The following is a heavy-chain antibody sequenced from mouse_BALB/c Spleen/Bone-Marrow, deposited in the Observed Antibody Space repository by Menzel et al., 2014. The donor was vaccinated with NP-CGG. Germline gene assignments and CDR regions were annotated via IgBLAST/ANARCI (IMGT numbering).Heavy chain of an antibody. V-gene: IGHV14-3*02. CDR2: IDPANGNT. CDR1: GFNIKDTY. Sequence: DVQLQESGAELVKPGASVKLSCTVSGFNIKDTYMHWVKQRPEQGLEWIGRIDPANGNTKYDPKFQGRATLKADTSSSTAYLQFSSPTSEDTAVYYCAMRRDWYFDVWGAGTSVIVSS. J-gene: IGHJ1*01. CDR3: AMRRDWYFDV.